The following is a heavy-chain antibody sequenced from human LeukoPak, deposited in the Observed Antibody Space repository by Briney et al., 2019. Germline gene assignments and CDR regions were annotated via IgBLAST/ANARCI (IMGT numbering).Heavy chain of an antibody. J-gene: IGHJ4*02. CDR1: GFTVSSNY. D-gene: IGHD2-2*01. CDR2: IYSGGST. V-gene: IGHV3-66*01. CDR3: ARGPSTSFGWD. Sequence: GGSLRLSCAGSGFTVSSNYMSWVRQAPGKGLEWVSVIYSGGSTYYADSVKGRLTISRDNSKNTLYLQMNSLRAEDTAVYYCARGPSTSFGWDWGQGTLVTVSS.